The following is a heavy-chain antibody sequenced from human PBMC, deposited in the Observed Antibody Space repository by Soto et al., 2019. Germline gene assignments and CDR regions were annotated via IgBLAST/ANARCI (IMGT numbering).Heavy chain of an antibody. V-gene: IGHV1-69*01. CDR3: ARDGYSYGYGDWYFDL. D-gene: IGHD5-18*01. Sequence: QVQLVQSGAEVKKPGSSVKVSCKASGGTFSSYAISWVRQAPGQGLEWMGGIIPIFGTPNYAQKFQGRVTITADESTSTAYMELSSLRSEDTAVYYCARDGYSYGYGDWYFDLWGRGTLVTVSS. J-gene: IGHJ2*01. CDR1: GGTFSSYA. CDR2: IIPIFGTP.